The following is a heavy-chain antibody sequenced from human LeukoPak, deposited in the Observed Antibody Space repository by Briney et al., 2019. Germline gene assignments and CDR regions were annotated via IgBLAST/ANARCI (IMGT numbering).Heavy chain of an antibody. CDR3: ASNSYYDCWGGPPRYMDV. V-gene: IGHV4-59*01. CDR1: GVSISSYY. J-gene: IGHJ6*03. D-gene: IGHD3-3*01. Sequence: SETLSLTCTVSGVSISSYYWSWIRQPPGKGLEWIGYIYYSGSTNYNPSLKSRVTISVDTSKNQFSLKLSSVTAADTAVYYCASNSYYDCWGGPPRYMDVWGKGTTVTVSS. CDR2: IYYSGST.